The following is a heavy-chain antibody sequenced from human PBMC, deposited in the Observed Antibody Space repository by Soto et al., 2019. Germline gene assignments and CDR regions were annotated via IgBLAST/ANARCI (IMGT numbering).Heavy chain of an antibody. CDR3: AKDGSAPQQLVPF. Sequence: GGSLRLSCAASGFTFSSYAMSWVRQAPGKGLEWVSVISSSGDITDYADSVKGRFTISRDNSKNTLYLQMNSLRAEDTAVYYCAKDGSAPQQLVPFWGQGTLVTVSS. J-gene: IGHJ4*02. D-gene: IGHD6-13*01. CDR2: ISSSGDIT. CDR1: GFTFSSYA. V-gene: IGHV3-23*01.